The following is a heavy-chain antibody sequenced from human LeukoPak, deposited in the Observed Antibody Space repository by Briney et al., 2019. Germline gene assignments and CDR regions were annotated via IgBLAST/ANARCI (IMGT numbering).Heavy chain of an antibody. CDR2: ISYDGSNK. J-gene: IGHJ3*02. V-gene: IGHV3-30-3*01. Sequence: GGSLRLSCAASGFTFSSYAMHWVRQAPGKGLEWVAVISYDGSNKYYADSVKGRFTISRDNSKNTLYLQMSSLRAEDTAVYYCARGGWELLPLGAFDIWGQGTLVTVSS. CDR1: GFTFSSYA. CDR3: ARGGWELLPLGAFDI. D-gene: IGHD1-26*01.